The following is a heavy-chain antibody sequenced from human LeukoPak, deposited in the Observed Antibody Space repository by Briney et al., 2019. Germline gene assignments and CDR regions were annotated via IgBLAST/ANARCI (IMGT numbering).Heavy chain of an antibody. CDR2: IYYSGST. CDR1: GGSISSYY. Sequence: SETLSLTCTVSGGSISSYYWSWIRQPPGKGLEWIGYIYYSGSTNYNPSLKSRVTISVDTSKNQFSLKLSSVTAADTAVYYCARVFPPYYDILTGYNYFDYWGQGTLVTVSS. CDR3: ARVFPPYYDILTGYNYFDY. J-gene: IGHJ4*02. D-gene: IGHD3-9*01. V-gene: IGHV4-59*12.